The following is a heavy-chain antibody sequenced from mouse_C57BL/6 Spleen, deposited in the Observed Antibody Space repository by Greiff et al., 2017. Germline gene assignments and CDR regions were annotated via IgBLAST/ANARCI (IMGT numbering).Heavy chain of an antibody. J-gene: IGHJ4*01. D-gene: IGHD1-1*01. Sequence: QVQLQQPGAELVKPGASVKLSCKASGYTFTSYWMHWVKQRPGRGLEWIGRIDPNRGGTKYNEKFKSKATLTVDKPSSTAYMQLSSLTSEDSAVYYCARSDYYYGSSFYAMDYWGQGTSVTVSS. CDR1: GYTFTSYW. CDR3: ARSDYYYGSSFYAMDY. CDR2: IDPNRGGT. V-gene: IGHV1-72*01.